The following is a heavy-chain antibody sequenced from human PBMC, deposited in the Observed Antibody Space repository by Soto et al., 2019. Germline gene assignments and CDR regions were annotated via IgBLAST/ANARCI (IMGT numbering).Heavy chain of an antibody. V-gene: IGHV4-39*01. CDR1: GGSISGSSYY. CDR3: ASFSGATYGDYGGGINY. CDR2: VHYSGST. Sequence: SETLSLTCTVSGGSISGSSYYWGWIRQPPGKGLECIGSVHYSGSTDYNPSLKSRVTISVDTSKNQFSLKLTSVTAADTAVYFCASFSGATYGDYGGGINYWGQGALVTVSS. D-gene: IGHD4-17*01. J-gene: IGHJ4*02.